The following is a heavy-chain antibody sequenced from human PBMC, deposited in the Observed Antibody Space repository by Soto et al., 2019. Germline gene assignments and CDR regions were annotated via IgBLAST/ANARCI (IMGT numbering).Heavy chain of an antibody. D-gene: IGHD3-9*01. V-gene: IGHV4-59*01. J-gene: IGHJ4*02. CDR3: ARGLGDILTGYYTPYFDY. CDR1: GGSISSYY. Sequence: SETLSLTCTVSGGSISSYYWSWIRQPPGKGLEWIGYIYYSGSTNYNPSLKSRVTISVDTSKNQFSLKLSSVTAADTAVYYCARGLGDILTGYYTPYFDYWGQGTLVTVSS. CDR2: IYYSGST.